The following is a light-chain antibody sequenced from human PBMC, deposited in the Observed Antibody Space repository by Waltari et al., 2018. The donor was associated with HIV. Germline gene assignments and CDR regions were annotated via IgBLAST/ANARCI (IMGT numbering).Light chain of an antibody. Sequence: DIQLTQSPSSLSASVGDSVTVTCRASEDIGGDLACDQQRATEGPQRLIYSASSLQNGVPSMFSCVGIGTNYTRTINGLKPEDSATCFWLQPHRYPLTFGGGTTV. CDR3: LQPHRYPLT. CDR2: SAS. V-gene: IGKV1-17*01. J-gene: IGKJ4*01. CDR1: EDIGGD.